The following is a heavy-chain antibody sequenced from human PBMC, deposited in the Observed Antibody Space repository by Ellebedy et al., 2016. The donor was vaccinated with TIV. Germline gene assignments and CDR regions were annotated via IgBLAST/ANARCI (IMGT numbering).Heavy chain of an antibody. CDR1: AFSFSVYS. Sequence: PGGSLRLSCAASAFSFSVYSMNWVRQAPGKGLEWLTYISSTSGDTFYANSVEGRFIISRDNSKKTLYLQMNSLRVDDTAVYYCATSRARVYWGQGTLVTVSS. J-gene: IGHJ4*02. V-gene: IGHV3-21*05. CDR3: ATSRARVY. CDR2: ISSTSGDT.